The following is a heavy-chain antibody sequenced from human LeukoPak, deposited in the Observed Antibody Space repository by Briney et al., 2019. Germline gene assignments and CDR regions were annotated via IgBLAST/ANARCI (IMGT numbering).Heavy chain of an antibody. CDR3: AKGKGGDYLPLDL. Sequence: GESLRLSCAASGFTFPTYAMTWVRQAPGKALEWVSSISAPGGSTYYAGSVKGRFTISRDNSKNTLFLQMNSLRADDTAVYYCAKGKGGDYLPLDLWGRGTLVTVSS. V-gene: IGHV3-23*01. J-gene: IGHJ2*01. CDR2: ISAPGGST. D-gene: IGHD2-21*02. CDR1: GFTFPTYA.